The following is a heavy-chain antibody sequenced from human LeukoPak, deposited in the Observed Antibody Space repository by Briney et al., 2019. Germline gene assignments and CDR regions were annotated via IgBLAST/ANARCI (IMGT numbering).Heavy chain of an antibody. CDR1: GGSISSYY. J-gene: IGHJ4*02. D-gene: IGHD3-16*02. CDR2: IYTSGST. V-gene: IGHV4-4*07. Sequence: SQTLSLTCTVSGGSISSYYWSWIRQPAGKGLEWIGSIYTSGSTNYNPSLKSRVTMSVDTSKIQFSLKLSSVTAADTAVYYCARESTRLGELSRDYWGQGTLVTVSS. CDR3: ARESTRLGELSRDY.